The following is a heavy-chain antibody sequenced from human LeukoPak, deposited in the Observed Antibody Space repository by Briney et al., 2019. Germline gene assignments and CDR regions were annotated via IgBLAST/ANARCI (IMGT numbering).Heavy chain of an antibody. CDR1: GFTFSSYG. Sequence: GGSLRLSCAASGFTFSSYGMHWVRQAPGKGPEWVAVISYDGSNKYYADSVKGRFTISRDNSKNTLYLQMNSLRAEDKAVYYCARLIRWEPYWGQGTLVTVSS. CDR3: ARLIRWEPY. CDR2: ISYDGSNK. V-gene: IGHV3-30*03. D-gene: IGHD4-23*01. J-gene: IGHJ4*02.